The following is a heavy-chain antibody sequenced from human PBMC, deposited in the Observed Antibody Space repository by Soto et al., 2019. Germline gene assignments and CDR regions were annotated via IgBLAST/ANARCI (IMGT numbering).Heavy chain of an antibody. Sequence: PSVKFSCKASGYTFSTYCIHWVRQAPGQRLEWMGWFNTGNGDTKYSQKFQGRVTLTGDTSASTASMELSGLRSADTAVYYCARVVPLYDRTSPLDYWGQGTLVTVSS. CDR2: FNTGNGDT. CDR1: GYTFSTYC. J-gene: IGHJ4*02. D-gene: IGHD3-22*01. V-gene: IGHV1-3*04. CDR3: ARVVPLYDRTSPLDY.